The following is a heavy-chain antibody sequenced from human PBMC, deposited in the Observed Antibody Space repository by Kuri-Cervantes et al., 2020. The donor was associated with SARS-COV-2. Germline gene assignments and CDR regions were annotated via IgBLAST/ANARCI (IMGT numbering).Heavy chain of an antibody. Sequence: GSLRLSCNVSGDSIRDYYWNWIRQSPGKGLEWIGCVYYSGITDYNPSLKSRVTISVHTSKNQFSLRLNSVTAADTAIYYCARSWVSVAARYGGFDNWGQGTLVTVSS. CDR2: VYYSGIT. CDR3: ARSWVSVAARYGGFDN. CDR1: GDSIRDYY. J-gene: IGHJ4*02. D-gene: IGHD6-19*01. V-gene: IGHV4-59*01.